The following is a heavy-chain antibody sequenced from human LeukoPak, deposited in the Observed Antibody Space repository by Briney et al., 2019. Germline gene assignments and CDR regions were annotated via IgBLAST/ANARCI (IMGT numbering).Heavy chain of an antibody. D-gene: IGHD4-17*01. Sequence: PGGTLRLSCAASGFTFSSYGMSWVRQAPGKGLEWVSAISGSGGSTYYADSVKGRLTISRDNSKNTLYLQMNSLRAEDTAVYYCAKGSHDYGDYSAEYFQHWGQGTLVTVSS. CDR1: GFTFSSYG. CDR3: AKGSHDYGDYSAEYFQH. V-gene: IGHV3-23*01. CDR2: ISGSGGST. J-gene: IGHJ1*01.